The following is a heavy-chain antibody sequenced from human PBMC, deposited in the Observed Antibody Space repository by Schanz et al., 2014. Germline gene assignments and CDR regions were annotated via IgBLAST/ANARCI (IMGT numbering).Heavy chain of an antibody. D-gene: IGHD6-19*01. CDR3: VKTDAGWRFDY. J-gene: IGHJ4*02. Sequence: EVQVVESGGGLVQPGRSLRLSCAASGFTFEDYAMHWVRQVPGKGLEWVAGLSWNRRSVGYADSVKGRFTISRDNSRNTVYLQMNNVGVDDTATYYCVKTDAGWRFDYWGQGTLVIVSS. CDR1: GFTFEDYA. V-gene: IGHV3-9*01. CDR2: LSWNRRSV.